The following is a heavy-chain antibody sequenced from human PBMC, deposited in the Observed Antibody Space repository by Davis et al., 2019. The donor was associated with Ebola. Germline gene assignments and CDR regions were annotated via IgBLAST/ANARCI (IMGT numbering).Heavy chain of an antibody. CDR3: AATYSYVGVEDAFDI. D-gene: IGHD5-18*01. CDR2: INPNSGGT. CDR1: GGTFSSYA. J-gene: IGHJ3*02. V-gene: IGHV1-2*02. Sequence: ASVKVSCKASGGTFSSYAISWVRQAPGQGLEWMGWINPNSGGTNYAQKFQGRVTMTRDTSISTAYMELSRLRSDDTAVYYCAATYSYVGVEDAFDIWGQGTMVTVSS.